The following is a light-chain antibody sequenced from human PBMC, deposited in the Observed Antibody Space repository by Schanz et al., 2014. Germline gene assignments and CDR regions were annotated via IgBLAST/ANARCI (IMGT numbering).Light chain of an antibody. Sequence: DIQMTQSPSSLSASVGDRVTITCRASQNISNYLNWYQRNPGKAPKLLIYAASSLQSGVPSRFSGSGSATDFTLTISSLQPEDFATYYCQQNYRTLVTFGGGTRVEIK. CDR1: QNISNY. V-gene: IGKV1-39*01. CDR3: QQNYRTLVT. CDR2: AAS. J-gene: IGKJ4*01.